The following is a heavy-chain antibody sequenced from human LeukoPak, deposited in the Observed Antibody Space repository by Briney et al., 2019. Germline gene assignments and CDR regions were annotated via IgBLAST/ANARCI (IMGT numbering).Heavy chain of an antibody. CDR1: GGSISSSNW. V-gene: IGHV4-4*02. CDR3: ARESWYSSSYNWFDP. D-gene: IGHD6-6*01. J-gene: IGHJ5*02. Sequence: SGTLSLTCAVSGGSISSSNWWSWVRQPPGQGLEWIGEIYHSGSTNYNPSLKSRVTISVDKSKNQFSLKLSSVTAADTAVYYCARESWYSSSYNWFDPWGQGTLVTVSS. CDR2: IYHSGST.